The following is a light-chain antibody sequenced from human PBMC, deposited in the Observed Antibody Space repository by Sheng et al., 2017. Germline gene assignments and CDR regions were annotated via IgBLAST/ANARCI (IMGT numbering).Light chain of an antibody. CDR2: EVS. CDR1: SSDVGSYNL. J-gene: IGLJ2*01. CDR3: CSYAGSSTLV. V-gene: IGLV2-23*02. Sequence: QSALTQPASVSGSPGQSITISCTGTSSDVGSYNLVSWYQQHPGKAPKLMIYEVSKRPSGVSNRFSGSKSGNTASLTISGLQAEDEADYYCCSYAGSSTLVFGGGTEADRP.